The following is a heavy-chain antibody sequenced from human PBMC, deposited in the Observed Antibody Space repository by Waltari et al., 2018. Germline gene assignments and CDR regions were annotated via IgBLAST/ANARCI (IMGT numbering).Heavy chain of an antibody. V-gene: IGHV1-46*01. CDR2: INPSGGST. CDR1: GYTFTSYY. J-gene: IGHJ3*02. D-gene: IGHD2-21*01. CDR3: ANGGENAFDI. Sequence: QVQLVQSGAEVKKPGASVKVSCKASGYTFTSYYMHWVRQAPGQGLEWMGIINPSGGSTSYAQKFQGRVTITADTSTDTAYMELSSLRSEDTAVYYCANGGENAFDIWGQGTMVTVSS.